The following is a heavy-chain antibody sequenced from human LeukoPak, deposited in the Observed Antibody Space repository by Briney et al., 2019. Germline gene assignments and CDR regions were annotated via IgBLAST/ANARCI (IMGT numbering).Heavy chain of an antibody. CDR1: GFIFSSYA. D-gene: IGHD3-22*01. CDR3: AKVQSITMIVVATLDY. CDR2: ISGSGGST. Sequence: PGASLRLSCAASGFIFSSYAMSWVRQAPGKGLEWVSAISGSGGSTYYADSVKGRFTISRDNSMNTLYLQMNSLRAEDTAVYYRAKVQSITMIVVATLDYWGQGTLVTVSS. V-gene: IGHV3-23*01. J-gene: IGHJ4*02.